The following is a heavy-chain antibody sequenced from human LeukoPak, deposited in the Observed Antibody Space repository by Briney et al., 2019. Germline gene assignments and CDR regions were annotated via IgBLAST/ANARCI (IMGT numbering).Heavy chain of an antibody. Sequence: ASVTVSCKASGYTFTSSGISWVRQAPGQGLAWMEWISAYNGDMKYASRLQGRVTVTTYTSRSTAYMELRSLRSDDTAVYYCVRDYDYTMDVWGQGTTVIVSS. V-gene: IGHV1-18*01. CDR1: GYTFTSSG. CDR2: ISAYNGDM. D-gene: IGHD3-3*01. CDR3: VRDYDYTMDV. J-gene: IGHJ6*02.